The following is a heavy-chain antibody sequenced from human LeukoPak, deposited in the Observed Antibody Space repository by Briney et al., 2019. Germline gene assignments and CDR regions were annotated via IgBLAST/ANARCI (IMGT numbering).Heavy chain of an antibody. CDR1: GFTFRHVW. Sequence: GGSLRLSCVASGFTFRHVWMTWVRQAPGKGLEWVGRVKRHLRVGSTDYAAPVQGRFTISRDDSQNKVYLEMNSLRNEDTGVYYCSTDWPRYHDFLLWGYDFDYWGEGTVVSVSS. V-gene: IGHV3-15*01. CDR2: VKRHLRVGST. CDR3: STDWPRYHDFLLWGYDFDY. D-gene: IGHD3-3*01. J-gene: IGHJ4*02.